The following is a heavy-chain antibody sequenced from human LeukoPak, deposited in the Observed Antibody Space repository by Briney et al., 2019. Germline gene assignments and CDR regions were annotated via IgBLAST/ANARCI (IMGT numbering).Heavy chain of an antibody. CDR3: ARDLSAAYDF. CDR1: GFPFSSYG. V-gene: IGHV3-33*01. J-gene: IGHJ4*02. Sequence: GGSLRLSCAASGFPFSSYGMHWVRQAPGKGLEWVARLVYDERNDYANSEKGRFTISRDNSKNTLYLQMDNLRVDDTAVYYCARDLSAAYDFWGQGILVTVSS. CDR2: LVYDERN. D-gene: IGHD2-21*01.